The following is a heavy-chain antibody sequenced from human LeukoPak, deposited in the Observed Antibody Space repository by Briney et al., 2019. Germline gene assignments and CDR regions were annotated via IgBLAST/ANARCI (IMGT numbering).Heavy chain of an antibody. D-gene: IGHD5-18*01. V-gene: IGHV4-61*01. Sequence: PSETLSLTCAVSGGSVSSGSYHWSWIRQPPGKGLEWIGYIYYSGSTNYNPSLKSRVTISVDTSKNQFSLKLTSVTAADAAVYYCARSGYTYGYGFVIDYWGQGTLVTVSS. CDR3: ARSGYTYGYGFVIDY. CDR2: IYYSGST. J-gene: IGHJ4*02. CDR1: GGSVSSGSYH.